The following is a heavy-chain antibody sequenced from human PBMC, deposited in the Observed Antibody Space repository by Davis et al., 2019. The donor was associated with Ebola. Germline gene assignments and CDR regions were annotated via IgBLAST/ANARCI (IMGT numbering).Heavy chain of an antibody. CDR1: GFTLTRTA. J-gene: IGHJ5*02. V-gene: IGHV1-58*02. Sequence: SVKVSCKASGFTLTRTAMQWMRQARGQRPEWIGWIVVGSGDTNYAQQFQERVTITRDISTTTGYMELRSLGSDDTAVYYCARSKQNYYDSTGYYYALNWFDPWGHGTLVTVSS. CDR2: IVVGSGDT. CDR3: ARSKQNYYDSTGYYYALNWFDP. D-gene: IGHD3-22*01.